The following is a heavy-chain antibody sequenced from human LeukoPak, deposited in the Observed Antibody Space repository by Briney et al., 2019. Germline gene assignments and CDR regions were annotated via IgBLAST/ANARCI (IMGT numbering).Heavy chain of an antibody. V-gene: IGHV3-21*01. CDR2: ISPSSSYI. D-gene: IGHD2-2*01. CDR1: GFSFSGHS. Sequence: GGSLSLSCAASGFSFSGHSINWVRQAPGKGLEWVSSISPSSSYIHYADSVKGRFTISRDNAKNSLYLQMNSLRAEDTAVYYCARGRGCSSMSCYPDYSGQGTLVTVSS. J-gene: IGHJ4*02. CDR3: ARGRGCSSMSCYPDY.